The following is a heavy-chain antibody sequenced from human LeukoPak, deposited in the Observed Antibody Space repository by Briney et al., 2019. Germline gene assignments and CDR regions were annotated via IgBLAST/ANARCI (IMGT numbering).Heavy chain of an antibody. D-gene: IGHD6-19*01. CDR3: ARAYSSGWISLRANDAFDI. CDR2: INPSGGST. J-gene: IGHJ3*02. CDR1: GYTFTSYY. Sequence: ASVKVSCKASGYTFTSYYMHWVRQAPGQGLEWMGIINPSGGSTSYAQKFQGRVTMTRDTSTSTVYMELSSLRSEDTAVYYCARAYSSGWISLRANDAFDIWGQGTMVTVSS. V-gene: IGHV1-46*01.